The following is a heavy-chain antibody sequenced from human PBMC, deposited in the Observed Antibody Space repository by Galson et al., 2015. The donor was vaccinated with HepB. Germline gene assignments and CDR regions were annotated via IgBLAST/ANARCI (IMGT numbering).Heavy chain of an antibody. D-gene: IGHD3-9*01. CDR3: AKEGRVTILRRSVGAFDI. J-gene: IGHJ3*02. CDR1: GFTFDDYA. Sequence: SLRLSCAASGFTFDDYAMHWVRQAPGKGLEWVSGISWNSDSIGYADSVKGRFTISRDDAKNSLYLQMNSLRAEDTALYYCAKEGRVTILRRSVGAFDIWGQGTMVTVSS. CDR2: ISWNSDSI. V-gene: IGHV3-9*01.